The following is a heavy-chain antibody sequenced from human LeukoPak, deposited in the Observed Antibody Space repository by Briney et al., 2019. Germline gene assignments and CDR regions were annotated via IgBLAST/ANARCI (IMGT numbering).Heavy chain of an antibody. V-gene: IGHV3-49*04. D-gene: IGHD3-3*01. CDR2: IRSKAYGGTT. Sequence: GGSLRLSCAASGFTLNNYAMTWVRQAPGKGLEWVGFIRSKAYGGTTEYAASVKGRFTISRDDSKSIAYLQMNSLKTEDTAVYYCTRGYDFWSGSYFDYWGQGTLVTVSS. CDR3: TRGYDFWSGSYFDY. J-gene: IGHJ4*02. CDR1: GFTLNNYA.